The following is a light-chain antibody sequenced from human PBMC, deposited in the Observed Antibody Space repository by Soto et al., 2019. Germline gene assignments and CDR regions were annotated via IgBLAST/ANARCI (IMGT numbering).Light chain of an antibody. V-gene: IGKV1-39*01. Sequence: DIQMTQSPSSLSASVGDRVTITCRASQGVSAYLLWYQKTQGRAPKLLISSASNLVSGVPSRFSGSGSGTNFTLTISSLQPEDFATYDCQHSYRTPHTFGQGTKLVTK. CDR2: SAS. J-gene: IGKJ2*01. CDR3: QHSYRTPHT. CDR1: QGVSAY.